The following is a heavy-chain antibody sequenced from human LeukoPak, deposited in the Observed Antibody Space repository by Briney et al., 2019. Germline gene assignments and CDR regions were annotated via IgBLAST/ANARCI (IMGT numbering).Heavy chain of an antibody. CDR1: GGSISSGDYY. CDR3: ARGRSDCSSTSCPLGNYMDV. D-gene: IGHD2-2*01. V-gene: IGHV4-30-4*08. J-gene: IGHJ6*03. Sequence: PSQTLSLTCTVSGGSISSGDYYWSWIRQPPGKGLEWIGYIYYSGSTYYNPSLKSRVTISVDTSKNQFSLKLSSVTAADTAVYYCARGRSDCSSTSCPLGNYMDVWGKGTTVTVSS. CDR2: IYYSGST.